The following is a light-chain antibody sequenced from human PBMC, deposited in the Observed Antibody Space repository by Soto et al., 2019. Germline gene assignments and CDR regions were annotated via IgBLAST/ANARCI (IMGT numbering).Light chain of an antibody. Sequence: QSALTQPASVSGSPGQSITISCTGTSSDVGGYNYVSWYQQHPGKAPKLMIYEVSNRPSGVSNRFSGSKSGNTASLTISGLQAEDEADYYCSSYTISSTLVFGGGTNVTVL. CDR1: SSDVGGYNY. CDR2: EVS. CDR3: SSYTISSTLV. J-gene: IGLJ3*02. V-gene: IGLV2-14*01.